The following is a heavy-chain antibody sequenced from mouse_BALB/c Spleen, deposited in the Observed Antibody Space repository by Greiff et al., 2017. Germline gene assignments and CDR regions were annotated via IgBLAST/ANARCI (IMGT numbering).Heavy chain of an antibody. J-gene: IGHJ1*01. CDR2: ISSGGST. D-gene: IGHD1-1*01. V-gene: IGHV5-6-5*01. Sequence: EVQRVESGGGLVKPGGSLKLSCAASGFTFSSYAMSWVRQTPEKRLEWVASISSGGSTYYPDSVKGRFTISRDNARNILYLQMSSLRSEDTAMYYCASYYGSSPWWYFDVWGAGTTVTVSS. CDR1: GFTFSSYA. CDR3: ASYYGSSPWWYFDV.